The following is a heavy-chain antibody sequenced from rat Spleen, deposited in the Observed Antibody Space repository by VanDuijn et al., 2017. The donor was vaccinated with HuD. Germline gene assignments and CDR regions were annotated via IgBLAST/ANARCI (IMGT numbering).Heavy chain of an antibody. D-gene: IGHD1-2*01. Sequence: EVQLVEFLGGLVPSGRSLYLSCAASFFTFRAYYMAWVRPAPKKGLEWVASIAYDGRHTYYCDSVKGRFTISRDNAKSTLYLQMNSLRSEDTATYYCTRPDSSLYVMDAWGQGASVTVSS. CDR3: TRPDSSLYVMDA. CDR2: IAYDGRHT. J-gene: IGHJ4*01. V-gene: IGHV5-22*01. CDR1: FFTFRAYY.